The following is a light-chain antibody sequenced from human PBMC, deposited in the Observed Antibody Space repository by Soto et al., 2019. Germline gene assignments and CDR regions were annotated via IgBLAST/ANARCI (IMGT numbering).Light chain of an antibody. CDR1: SSDIGDYNS. V-gene: IGLV2-14*01. CDR2: EVS. Sequence: QSALTQPASVSGSPGQSITISCTGTSSDIGDYNSVSWYQQHPGKAPKLIIYEVSNRPSGISNRFSGYKSGNTASLTISGLQAEDEADYSCSSYTRSSPYVFGTGTKLTVL. J-gene: IGLJ1*01. CDR3: SSYTRSSPYV.